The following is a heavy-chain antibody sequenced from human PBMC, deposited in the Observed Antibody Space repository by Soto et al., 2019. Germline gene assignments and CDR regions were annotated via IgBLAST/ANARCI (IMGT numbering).Heavy chain of an antibody. J-gene: IGHJ1*01. D-gene: IGHD2-2*02. CDR1: GYTFTSYG. Sequence: ASVKVSCKASGYTFTSYGISWVRQAPGQGLEWMGWISAYNGNTNYAQKLQGRVTMTTDTSTSTAYMELRSLRSDDTAVYYGARGSIVVVPAAIGASEYFQHWGQGTLVTVSS. CDR3: ARGSIVVVPAAIGASEYFQH. CDR2: ISAYNGNT. V-gene: IGHV1-18*01.